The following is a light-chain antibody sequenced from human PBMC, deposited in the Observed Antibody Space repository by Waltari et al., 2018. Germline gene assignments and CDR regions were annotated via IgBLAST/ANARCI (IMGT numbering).Light chain of an antibody. V-gene: IGKV3-15*01. CDR1: QSVNSN. Sequence: EIVMTQSPATLSVSQGERATLSCRASQSVNSNLAWYQQRPGQAPRLLIYGASTTATGIPARFTGSGSGTEFTLTISSLQSEDLAVYYCQQYNNWPLTFGGGTEVEIK. CDR3: QQYNNWPLT. J-gene: IGKJ4*01. CDR2: GAS.